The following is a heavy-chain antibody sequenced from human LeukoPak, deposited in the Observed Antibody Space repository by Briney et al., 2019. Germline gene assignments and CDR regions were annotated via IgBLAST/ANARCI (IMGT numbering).Heavy chain of an antibody. V-gene: IGHV4-59*08. D-gene: IGHD2-15*01. CDR3: ARHVHCSGGTCYRYGMDG. CDR2: IYYSGST. J-gene: IGHJ6*02. Sequence: KSSKTLSLTCTVSGGSISSFHWSWIRQPPGRGLEWIGYIYYSGSTNYNPSLISRVAISVDTSKNQFSLRLRSVTAADTAVYYCARHVHCSGGTCYRYGMDGWGQGTTVTVSS. CDR1: GGSISSFH.